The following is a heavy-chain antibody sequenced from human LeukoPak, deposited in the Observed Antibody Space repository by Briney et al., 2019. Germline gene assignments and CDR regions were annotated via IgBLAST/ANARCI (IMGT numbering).Heavy chain of an antibody. V-gene: IGHV4-31*03. CDR2: IYYSGST. Sequence: SETLSLTCTVSGGSISSGGYYWSWIRQHPGKGLEWIGYIYYSGSTYYNPSLKSRVTISVDTSKDQFSLKLSSVTAADTAVYYCATVEGRLWHFDYWGQGTLVTVSS. J-gene: IGHJ4*02. D-gene: IGHD2-21*01. CDR1: GGSISSGGYY. CDR3: ATVEGRLWHFDY.